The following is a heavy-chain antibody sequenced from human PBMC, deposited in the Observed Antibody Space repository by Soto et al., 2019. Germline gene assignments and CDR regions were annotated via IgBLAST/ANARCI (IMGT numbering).Heavy chain of an antibody. D-gene: IGHD2-2*01. CDR2: ISAYNGNT. CDR1: GYTFTSYG. J-gene: IGHJ6*03. V-gene: IGHV1-18*01. Sequence: GASVKVSCKASGYTFTSYGISWVRQAPGQGLEWMGWISAYNGNTNYAQKLQGRVTMTTDTSTSTAYMELRSLRSDDTAVYYCARVKLPPQEMFLRNQLLNPYYYYYYMDVWGKGTTVTVSS. CDR3: ARVKLPPQEMFLRNQLLNPYYYYYYMDV.